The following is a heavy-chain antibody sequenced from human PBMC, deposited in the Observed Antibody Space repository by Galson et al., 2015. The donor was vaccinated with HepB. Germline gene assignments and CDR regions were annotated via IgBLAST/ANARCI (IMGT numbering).Heavy chain of an antibody. CDR2: VDPEDGET. V-gene: IGHV1-69-2*01. J-gene: IGHJ4*02. D-gene: IGHD3-22*01. Sequence: VKVSCKVSGYTFTDYYMHWVQQAPGKGLEWMGLVDPEDGETIYAEKFQGRVTITADTSTDTAYMELSSLRSEDTAVYYCATDDGDSSGRFDYWGQGTLVTVSS. CDR1: GYTFTDYY. CDR3: ATDDGDSSGRFDY.